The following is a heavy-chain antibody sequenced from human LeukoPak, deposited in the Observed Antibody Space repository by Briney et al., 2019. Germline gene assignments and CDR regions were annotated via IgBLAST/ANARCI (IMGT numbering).Heavy chain of an antibody. V-gene: IGHV1-3*01. D-gene: IGHD5-18*01. CDR1: GYTFTSYA. Sequence: ASVKVSCKASGYTFTSYAMHWVRQAPGQRLEWMGWINAGNGNTKYPQKFQGRVTITRDTSASTAYMELSSLRSEDTAVYYCARVLVDTAYDYWGQGTLVTVSS. J-gene: IGHJ4*02. CDR2: INAGNGNT. CDR3: ARVLVDTAYDY.